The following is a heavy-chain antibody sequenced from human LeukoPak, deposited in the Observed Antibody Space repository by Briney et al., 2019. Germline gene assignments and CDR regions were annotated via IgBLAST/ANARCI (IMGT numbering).Heavy chain of an antibody. CDR3: AKAFNYGSGYNYKTFDS. J-gene: IGHJ4*02. Sequence: GGSLRLSCAASGFTFSYYAMSWVRQAPGEGLEWGSGITGTDGSTYYADSVKGRFTISRDNSKSALYLQMNSLRAEDTALYYCAKAFNYGSGYNYKTFDSWGQGTLVTVSS. CDR1: GFTFSYYA. D-gene: IGHD3-10*01. V-gene: IGHV3-23*01. CDR2: ITGTDGST.